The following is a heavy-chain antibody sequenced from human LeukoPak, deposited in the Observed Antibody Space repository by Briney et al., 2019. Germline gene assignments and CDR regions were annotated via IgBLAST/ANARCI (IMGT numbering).Heavy chain of an antibody. CDR3: ARRRVAGNYYGSGSYYTNWFDP. J-gene: IGHJ5*02. CDR1: GGSISSYY. D-gene: IGHD3-10*01. CDR2: IYTSGST. Sequence: SETLSLTCTVSGGSISSYYWSWIRQPPGKGLEWIGYIYTSGSTNYNPSLKSRVTISVDTSKNQFSPKLSSVTAADTAVYYCARRRVAGNYYGSGSYYTNWFDPWGQGTLVTVSS. V-gene: IGHV4-4*09.